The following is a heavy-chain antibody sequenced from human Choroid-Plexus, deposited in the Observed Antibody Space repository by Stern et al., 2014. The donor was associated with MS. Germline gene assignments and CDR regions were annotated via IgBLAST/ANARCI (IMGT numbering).Heavy chain of an antibody. Sequence: VQLEESGAEVKKPGASVKVSCKTSGYIFTGYYIHWVRQAPGQGIEWMAWIKPNTGGPKYAQKFQGRVTMSRDTSISTAYVELSSLTSDDTAVYYCARDQRGITIFGVVTDYYYLGMDVWGQGTTVTVSS. CDR1: GYIFTGYY. D-gene: IGHD3-3*01. CDR2: IKPNTGGP. V-gene: IGHV1-2*02. CDR3: ARDQRGITIFGVVTDYYYLGMDV. J-gene: IGHJ6*02.